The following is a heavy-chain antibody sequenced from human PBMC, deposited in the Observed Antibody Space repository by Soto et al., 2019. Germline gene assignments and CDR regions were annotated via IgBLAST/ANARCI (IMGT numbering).Heavy chain of an antibody. CDR3: ARDGLLGYFDY. CDR2: ISYEGSNK. V-gene: IGHV3-30-3*01. CDR1: GFTFSSYA. J-gene: IGHJ4*02. D-gene: IGHD3-16*01. Sequence: QVQLVESGGGVVQPGRSLRLSCAASGFTFSSYAMHWVRQAPGKGLEWVAGISYEGSNKYYADSVKGRFTISRDNSKNTLYLQMNSLRAEDTDVYYCARDGLLGYFDYWCQGTLVTVSS.